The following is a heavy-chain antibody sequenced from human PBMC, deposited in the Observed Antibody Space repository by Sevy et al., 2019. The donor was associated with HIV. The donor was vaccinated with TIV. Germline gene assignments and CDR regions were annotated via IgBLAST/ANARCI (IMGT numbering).Heavy chain of an antibody. CDR3: AREDIVLGEDNYYGIDV. CDR2: IHSGGKI. V-gene: IGHV3-53*01. D-gene: IGHD2-15*01. J-gene: IGHJ6*02. CDR1: GFSVSSNY. Sequence: GGSLRLSCAASGFSVSSNYMSWVRQAPGKGPEWVSVIHSGGKISYADSVQGRFTISRDNSKNTLYLQMNSLRAEDTAFYYCAREDIVLGEDNYYGIDVWGQGTTVTVSS.